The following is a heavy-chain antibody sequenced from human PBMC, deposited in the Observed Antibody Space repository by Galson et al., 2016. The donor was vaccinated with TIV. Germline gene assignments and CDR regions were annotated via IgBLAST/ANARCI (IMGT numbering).Heavy chain of an antibody. V-gene: IGHV1-69*13. CDR3: ARGGGYSYDFRVWLDP. D-gene: IGHD3/OR15-3a*01. CDR2: ITGIFGVA. CDR1: GYTFSNFA. Sequence: SVKVSCKASGYTFSNFAITWVRQAPGQGLEWMGGITGIFGVAKYAQKFQGRVTITADESTNTAYMELNSLISEDTAVYYCARGGGYSYDFRVWLDPWGQGTLVTVSS. J-gene: IGHJ5*02.